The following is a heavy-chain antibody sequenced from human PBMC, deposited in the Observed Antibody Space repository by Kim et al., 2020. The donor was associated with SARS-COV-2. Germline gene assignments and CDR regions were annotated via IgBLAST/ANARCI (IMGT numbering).Heavy chain of an antibody. D-gene: IGHD2-21*01. J-gene: IGHJ3*02. Sequence: DSVKGRFTISRDNAKNTLYLQMNSLRAEDTAVYYCAKPRLPNRGIDAFDIWGQGTMVTVSS. CDR3: AKPRLPNRGIDAFDI. V-gene: IGHV3-23*01.